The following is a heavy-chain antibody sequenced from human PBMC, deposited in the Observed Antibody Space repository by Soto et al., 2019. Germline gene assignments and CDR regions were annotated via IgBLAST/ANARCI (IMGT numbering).Heavy chain of an antibody. Sequence: ASVNVSCKASGYSFTNYDMNWVRRATGQGLEWMGWMNPNSGSTGHAPKFQGRVTMTRDTSISTAYMELSSLRSDDTAVYYCARGRGYYDTVDYWGPGTLVTVSS. D-gene: IGHD3-22*01. CDR2: MNPNSGST. CDR3: ARGRGYYDTVDY. J-gene: IGHJ4*02. CDR1: GYSFTNYD. V-gene: IGHV1-8*01.